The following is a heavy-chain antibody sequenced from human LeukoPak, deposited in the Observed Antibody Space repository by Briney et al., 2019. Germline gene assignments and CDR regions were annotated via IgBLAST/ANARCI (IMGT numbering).Heavy chain of an antibody. CDR1: GFTFDDYG. V-gene: IGHV3-20*04. Sequence: PGGSLRLSCAASGFTFDDYGMSWVRQAPGKGLEWVSGINWNGGSTGYADSVKGRFTISRDNAKNSLYLQMNSLRSDDTAVYYCARGVRIAVAGYIDCWGQGTLVTVSS. J-gene: IGHJ4*02. CDR3: ARGVRIAVAGYIDC. CDR2: INWNGGST. D-gene: IGHD6-19*01.